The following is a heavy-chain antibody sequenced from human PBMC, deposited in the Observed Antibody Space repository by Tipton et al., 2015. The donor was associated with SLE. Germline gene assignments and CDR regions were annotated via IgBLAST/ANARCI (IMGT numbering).Heavy chain of an antibody. D-gene: IGHD3-10*01. CDR3: ASGGYGSGSHYLGGWFNP. J-gene: IGHJ5*02. V-gene: IGHV4-34*01. Sequence: TLSLTCAVYGGSLNGYYWSWIRQPPGKGLEWIGEITPSGSTNYNPSLKSRVTISADTSKNQFSLKLSSVTAADTAVYYCASGGYGSGSHYLGGWFNPWGRGTLVTVSS. CDR1: GGSLNGYY. CDR2: ITPSGST.